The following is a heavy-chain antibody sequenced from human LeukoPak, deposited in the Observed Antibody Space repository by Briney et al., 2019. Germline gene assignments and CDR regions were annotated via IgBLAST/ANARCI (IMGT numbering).Heavy chain of an antibody. V-gene: IGHV4-59*01. CDR1: GGSISSYY. J-gene: IGHJ4*02. D-gene: IGHD5-18*01. CDR2: IYYSGST. CDR3: AREAGVDTARGHFDY. Sequence: SETLSLTCTGSGGSISSYYWGWIRQPPGKGMEWVGYIYYSGSTNYNPSLKSRVTISVDTSKDQFSLKLSSVTAADTAVYYCAREAGVDTARGHFDYWGQGTLVTVSS.